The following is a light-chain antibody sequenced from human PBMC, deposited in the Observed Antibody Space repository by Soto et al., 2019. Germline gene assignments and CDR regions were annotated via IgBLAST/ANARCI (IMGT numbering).Light chain of an antibody. CDR2: GAS. J-gene: IGKJ3*01. CDR1: QSVSSN. CDR3: QQYNNWPFT. V-gene: IGKV3-15*01. Sequence: IVMTQFPVTLSVSPGERATLSCRASQSVSSNLAWYQQKPGQAPRLLINGASTRATGVAARFSGSGSGTEITLSTSSLQSEDSAIYFCQQYNNWPFTFGHGTKVDF.